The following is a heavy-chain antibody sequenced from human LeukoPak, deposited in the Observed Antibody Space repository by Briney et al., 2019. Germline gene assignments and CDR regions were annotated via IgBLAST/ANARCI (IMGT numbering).Heavy chain of an antibody. D-gene: IGHD6-13*01. Sequence: GESLKISCKGSGYSFTSYWIGWVRQMPGKGLEWMVIIHPDDSDTRYSPSFQGQVTISADKSISTAYLQWSSLKASDTAMYYCARLEAAGTDRYFDYWGQGTLVTVSS. J-gene: IGHJ4*02. CDR2: IHPDDSDT. V-gene: IGHV5-51*01. CDR1: GYSFTSYW. CDR3: ARLEAAGTDRYFDY.